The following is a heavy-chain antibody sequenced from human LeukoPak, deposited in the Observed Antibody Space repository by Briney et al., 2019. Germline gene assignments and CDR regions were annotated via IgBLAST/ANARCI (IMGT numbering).Heavy chain of an antibody. J-gene: IGHJ4*02. CDR1: GFTFTSYS. D-gene: IGHD2-2*01. Sequence: GGSLRLSCAASGFTFTSYSMNWVRQAPGKELEWVSSISSSSSYIYYADSVKGRFTISRDNAKNSLYLQMNSLRAEDTALYYCARGGFGSRVVDYWGQETLVTVSS. V-gene: IGHV3-21*01. CDR3: ARGGFGSRVVDY. CDR2: ISSSSSYI.